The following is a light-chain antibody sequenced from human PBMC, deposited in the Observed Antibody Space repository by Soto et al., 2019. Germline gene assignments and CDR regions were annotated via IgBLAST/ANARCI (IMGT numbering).Light chain of an antibody. V-gene: IGKV3D-15*01. CDR2: GAS. CDR3: QQYSSWYT. CDR1: QTITNN. Sequence: VVLTQSPATLSVSPGARATLSCRASQTITNNYLAWYQQKPGQAPRLLIFGASVRATGIPDRFSGSGSGTVFALTLSSLQSGDLGVYYCQQYSSWYTFGQGTKLEIK. J-gene: IGKJ2*01.